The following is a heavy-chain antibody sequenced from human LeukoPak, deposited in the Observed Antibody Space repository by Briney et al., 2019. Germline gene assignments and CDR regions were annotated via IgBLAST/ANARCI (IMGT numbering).Heavy chain of an antibody. CDR3: ARVSAVATSFDY. V-gene: IGHV4-34*01. J-gene: IGHJ4*02. CDR1: GGSFSGYY. Sequence: SETLSLTCAVYGGSFSGYYWSWIRQPPGKGLEWIGEINHSGSTNYNPSLKSRVTISLDTSKNQFSLKLSSVTAADTAVYYCARVSAVATSFDYWGQGTLVTVSS. D-gene: IGHD5-12*01. CDR2: INHSGST.